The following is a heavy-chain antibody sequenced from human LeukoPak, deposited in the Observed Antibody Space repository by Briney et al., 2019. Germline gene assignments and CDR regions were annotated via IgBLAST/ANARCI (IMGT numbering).Heavy chain of an antibody. CDR2: INPNSGGT. Sequence: ASVKVSCKASGYTFTGYYMHWVRQAPGQGLEWMGWINPNSGGTNYAQKFQGRVTMTRDTSISTAYMELSRLRSGDTAVYYCARLLVVPAANWFDPWGQGTLVTVSS. V-gene: IGHV1-2*02. CDR1: GYTFTGYY. J-gene: IGHJ5*02. D-gene: IGHD2-2*01. CDR3: ARLLVVPAANWFDP.